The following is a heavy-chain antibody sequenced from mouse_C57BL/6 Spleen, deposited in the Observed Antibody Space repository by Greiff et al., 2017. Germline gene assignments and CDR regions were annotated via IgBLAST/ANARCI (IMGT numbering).Heavy chain of an antibody. D-gene: IGHD2-5*01. CDR1: GYTFTSYW. CDR2: IYPGSGST. V-gene: IGHV1-55*01. CDR3: ARSGSNYGDYYAMDY. J-gene: IGHJ4*01. Sequence: VQLQQPGAELVKPGASVKMSCKASGYTFTSYWITWVKQRPGQGLEWIGDIYPGSGSTNYNEKFKSKATLTVDTSSSTAYMQLSSLTSEDSEVYYCARSGSNYGDYYAMDYWGQGTSVTVSS.